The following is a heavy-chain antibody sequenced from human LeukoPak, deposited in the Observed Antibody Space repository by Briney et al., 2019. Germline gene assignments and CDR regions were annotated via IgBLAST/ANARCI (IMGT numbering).Heavy chain of an antibody. D-gene: IGHD2-2*02. J-gene: IGHJ6*02. CDR3: ARPSFHCSSTSCYTGYGMDV. V-gene: IGHV1-18*01. CDR2: ISAYNGNT. Sequence: ASVKVSCKASGYTFTSYGISWVRQAPGQGLEWMGWISAYNGNTNYAQRLQGRVTMTTDTSTSIAYMELRSLRSDDTAVYYCARPSFHCSSTSCYTGYGMDVWGQGTTVTVSS. CDR1: GYTFTSYG.